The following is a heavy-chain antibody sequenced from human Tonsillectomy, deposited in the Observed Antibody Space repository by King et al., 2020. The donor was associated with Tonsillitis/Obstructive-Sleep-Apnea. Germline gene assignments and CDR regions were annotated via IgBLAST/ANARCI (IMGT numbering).Heavy chain of an antibody. CDR3: ARMENGEPWAFDI. CDR2: IYYSGNT. CDR1: GGSISRYY. Sequence: QLPESGPGLVKPSETLSLPCTVSGGSISRYYWTWLRQPPGKGLEWIGYIYYSGNTNYNPSLKSRLTTSLDTSKNQFSLKLSSVTAADTAVYYCARMENGEPWAFDIWGQGTMVTVSS. D-gene: IGHD1-26*01. J-gene: IGHJ3*02. V-gene: IGHV4-59*08.